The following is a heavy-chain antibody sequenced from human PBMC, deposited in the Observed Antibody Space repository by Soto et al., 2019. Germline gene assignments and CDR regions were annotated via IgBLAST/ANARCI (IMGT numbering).Heavy chain of an antibody. CDR2: IYYSGST. D-gene: IGHD3-9*01. J-gene: IGHJ4*02. CDR1: GGSISSSSYY. V-gene: IGHV4-39*01. Sequence: QLQLQESGPGLVKPSETLSLTCTVSGGSISSSSYYWGWIRQPPGKGLEWIGSIYYSGSTYYNPSLKSRVTISVDTSKNQFSLKLSSVTAADTAVYYCARLLTGYYNVAFDYWGQGTLVTVSS. CDR3: ARLLTGYYNVAFDY.